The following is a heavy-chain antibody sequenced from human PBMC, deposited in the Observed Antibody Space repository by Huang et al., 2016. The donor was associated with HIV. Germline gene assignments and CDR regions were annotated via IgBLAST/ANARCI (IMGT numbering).Heavy chain of an antibody. D-gene: IGHD6-13*01. Sequence: QVQLVESGGGVVQPGRSLRIFCAASGFTFSSYGMHWVRQGPRKGLEWVAVISYDAKTKYYADSVKGRFSISRDNSKTTVYLQLNSLRLEDTAVYYCAKGGSAAAVLDFWGQGTLVTVSS. CDR3: AKGGSAAAVLDF. V-gene: IGHV3-30*18. CDR2: ISYDAKTK. J-gene: IGHJ4*02. CDR1: GFTFSSYG.